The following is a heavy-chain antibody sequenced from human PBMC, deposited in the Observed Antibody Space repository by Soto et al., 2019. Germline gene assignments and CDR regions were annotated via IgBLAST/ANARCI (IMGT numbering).Heavy chain of an antibody. J-gene: IGHJ6*02. CDR1: GFTFNTYA. CDR2: ISGSGDTT. CDR3: ARDREVWYYGMDV. V-gene: IGHV3-23*01. D-gene: IGHD1-26*01. Sequence: GGSLRLSCAASGFTFNTYAMSWVRQAPGKGLEWVSIISGSGDTTFYADSVKGRFTISRDNSKNTLYLQMNSLRAEDTAVYYWARDREVWYYGMDVWGQGTTVTVPS.